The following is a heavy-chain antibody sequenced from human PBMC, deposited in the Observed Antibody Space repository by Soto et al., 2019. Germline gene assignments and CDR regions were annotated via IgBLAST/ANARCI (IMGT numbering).Heavy chain of an antibody. V-gene: IGHV3-49*03. J-gene: IGHJ5*02. CDR3: TTNYYDTSGYDNWFDP. CDR2: IRSKAYGGTT. D-gene: IGHD3-22*01. CDR1: GFTFGDYA. Sequence: HPGGSLRLSCTASGFTFGDYAMSWFRQAPGKGLEWVGFIRSKAYGGTTVYAASVKGRFTISRDDSKSIAYLQMNSLKTEDTAVYYCTTNYYDTSGYDNWFDPWGQGTLVTFSS.